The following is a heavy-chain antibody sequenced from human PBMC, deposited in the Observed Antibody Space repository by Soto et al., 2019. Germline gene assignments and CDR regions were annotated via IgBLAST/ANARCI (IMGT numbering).Heavy chain of an antibody. D-gene: IGHD3-10*01. Sequence: QVQLQQWGAGLLKPSETLSLTCAVYGGSFSGYYWSWIRQPPGKGLEWIGEINHSGSTNYNPSLKSRVTISVYTSKNQFSLKLSSVTAADTAVYYCARRVTRVPRDWGQGTLVTVSS. CDR2: INHSGST. CDR3: ARRVTRVPRD. CDR1: GGSFSGYY. V-gene: IGHV4-34*01. J-gene: IGHJ4*02.